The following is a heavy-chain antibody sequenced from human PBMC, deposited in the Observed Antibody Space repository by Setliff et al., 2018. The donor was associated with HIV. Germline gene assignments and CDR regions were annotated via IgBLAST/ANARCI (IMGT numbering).Heavy chain of an antibody. D-gene: IGHD3-22*01. J-gene: IGHJ4*02. CDR3: AKGSYSSGRYDNYLDY. CDR2: LNSDGSST. V-gene: IGHV3-74*03. Sequence: GGSLRLSCAASGFIFRNYWMHWVRQAPGKGLVWVSCLNSDGSSTTYADSVKGRFTISRGNAKNTVYLQMNSLRVEDTAVYYCAKGSYSSGRYDNYLDYWGQGALVTVSS. CDR1: GFIFRNYW.